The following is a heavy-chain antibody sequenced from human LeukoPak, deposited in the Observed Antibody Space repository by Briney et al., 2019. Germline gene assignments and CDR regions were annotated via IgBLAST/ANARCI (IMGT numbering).Heavy chain of an antibody. D-gene: IGHD4-17*01. Sequence: PSQTLSLTCTVSGGSISSGGYYCSWIRQHPGKGLEWIGYIYYSGSTYYNPSLKSRVTISVDTSKNQFSLKLSSVTAADTAVYYCARASSTVTTDPDAFDIWGQGTMVTVSS. CDR1: GGSISSGGYY. V-gene: IGHV4-31*03. J-gene: IGHJ3*02. CDR2: IYYSGST. CDR3: ARASSTVTTDPDAFDI.